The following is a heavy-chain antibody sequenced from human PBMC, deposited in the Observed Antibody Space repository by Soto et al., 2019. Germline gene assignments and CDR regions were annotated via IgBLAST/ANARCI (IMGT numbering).Heavy chain of an antibody. CDR1: GDSLSLYY. V-gene: IGHV4-59*01. D-gene: IGHD1-26*01. J-gene: IGHJ5*02. CDR2: IYSTGSS. CDR3: ARGERKVNWRPYFDT. Sequence: SETLSLTCTVSGDSLSLYYWSWIRLSPGKGLEWIGYIYSTGSSNQNPSLRDRVVVSADASKNQFYLTLSSMTAADTAVYYCARGERKVNWRPYFDTWGQGIQVTVSS.